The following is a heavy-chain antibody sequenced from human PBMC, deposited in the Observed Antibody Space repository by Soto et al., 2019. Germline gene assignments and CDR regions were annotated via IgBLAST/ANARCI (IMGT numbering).Heavy chain of an antibody. V-gene: IGHV3-30-3*01. CDR2: ISYDGSNK. J-gene: IGHJ6*02. CDR3: ARDFRRSTYYYYGMDV. Sequence: QVQLVESGEGVVQPGRSLRLSCAASGFTFSSYAMHWVRQAPGKGLEWVAVISYDGSNKYYADSVKGRFTISRDNSKNTLYLQMNSLRAEDTAVYYCARDFRRSTYYYYGMDVWGQGTTVTVSS. CDR1: GFTFSSYA.